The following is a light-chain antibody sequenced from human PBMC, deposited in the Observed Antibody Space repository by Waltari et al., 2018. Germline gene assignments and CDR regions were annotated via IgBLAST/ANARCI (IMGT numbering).Light chain of an antibody. CDR3: SSYTSSSTWV. V-gene: IGLV2-14*03. J-gene: IGLJ3*02. CDR1: SSDVGGYNY. CDR2: DVS. Sequence: QSALTQPASVSGSPGQSITISCTGTSSDVGGYNYVPWYQQHPGIAPKLMIYDVSNRPSGVSNRFSGSKSGNTASLTISGLQAEDEADYYCSSYTSSSTWVFGGGTKLTVL.